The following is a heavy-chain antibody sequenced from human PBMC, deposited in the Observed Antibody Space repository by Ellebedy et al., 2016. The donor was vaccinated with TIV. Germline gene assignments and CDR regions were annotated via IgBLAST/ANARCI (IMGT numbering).Heavy chain of an antibody. J-gene: IGHJ6*02. CDR2: ISDSGSMI. D-gene: IGHD6-19*01. V-gene: IGHV3-11*01. CDR1: GFSSSDHY. Sequence: GESLKISXAASGFSSSDHYMSWIRQAPEKGLEWVSYISDSGSMIHYADSVKGRFTTSRDNSKNSLYLQMNNLRAEDTAVYYCARISSGRSFYGMDVWGQGTTVTVSS. CDR3: ARISSGRSFYGMDV.